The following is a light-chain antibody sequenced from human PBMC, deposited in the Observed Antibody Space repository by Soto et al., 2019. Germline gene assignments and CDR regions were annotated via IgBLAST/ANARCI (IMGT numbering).Light chain of an antibody. Sequence: DXXMTQSPSSLSASVGDRVTITCRASQSISSYLNWYQQKPGKAPKLLIYAASSLQSGVPSRFSGSGSGTDFTLTISSLQPEDFATYYCQQSYSTPGTFGQGTKVEIK. V-gene: IGKV1-39*01. CDR2: AAS. J-gene: IGKJ1*01. CDR1: QSISSY. CDR3: QQSYSTPGT.